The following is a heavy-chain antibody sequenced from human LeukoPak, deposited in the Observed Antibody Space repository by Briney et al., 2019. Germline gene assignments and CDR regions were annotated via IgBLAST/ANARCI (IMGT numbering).Heavy chain of an antibody. V-gene: IGHV4-39*01. CDR2: IYYSGGT. CDR3: ARHPDDYVWGSYRPNWFDP. Sequence: PSETLSLTCTVSGGSISSSSYYWGWIRQRPGKGLEWIGSIYYSGGTYHNPSLKSRVTISVDTSKNQFSLKLSSVTAADTAVYYCARHPDDYVWGSYRPNWFDPWGQGTLVTVSS. J-gene: IGHJ5*02. D-gene: IGHD3-16*02. CDR1: GGSISSSSYY.